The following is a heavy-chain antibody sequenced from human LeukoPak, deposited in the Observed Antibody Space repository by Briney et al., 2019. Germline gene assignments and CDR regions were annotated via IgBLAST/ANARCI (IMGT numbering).Heavy chain of an antibody. CDR2: IKQDGSEK. V-gene: IGHV3-7*01. CDR1: GFTFSSYA. D-gene: IGHD7-27*01. J-gene: IGHJ4*02. Sequence: PGGSLRLSCAASGFTFSSYAMTWVRQAPGKGLEWVANIKQDGSEKNYVDSVKGRFTISRDNAKNSLILQMNSLRDEDTAVYYCARGAWAPFDSWGQGTLVSVSS. CDR3: ARGAWAPFDS.